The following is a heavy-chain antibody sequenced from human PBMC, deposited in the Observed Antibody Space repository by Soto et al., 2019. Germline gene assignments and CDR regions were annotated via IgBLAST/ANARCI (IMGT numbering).Heavy chain of an antibody. J-gene: IGHJ4*02. CDR2: IWYDGTNE. Sequence: QVHLAESGGGVVQPGSSLSLSCAASGFTFSTSVRHWVRQAQGKGLEWVAVIWYDGTNENYADSVKGRFTISRDNSKNTLYLQMNSLRAEDTAVYYCARENTDYIHDHWGQGTLVTVSS. D-gene: IGHD4-4*01. CDR3: ARENTDYIHDH. V-gene: IGHV3-33*01. CDR1: GFTFSTSV.